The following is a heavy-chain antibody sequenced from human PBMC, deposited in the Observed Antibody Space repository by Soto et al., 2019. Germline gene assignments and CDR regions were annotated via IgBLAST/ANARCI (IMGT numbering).Heavy chain of an antibody. CDR3: XXXLWFGNTYGYFNY. V-gene: IGHV3-23*01. CDR2: INGSGGST. J-gene: IGHJ4*02. CDR1: GFTFSNYA. D-gene: IGHD3-10*01. Sequence: DVQLLESGGGLVQPGGSLXLSCVVSGFTFSNYAMSWVRXAPGKGLEWVSEINGSGGSTYYADSVEGRFTISRDNSKSTLYLQMXXXXAXXTXXXXXXXXLWFGNTYGYFNYWGQGTLVTVSS.